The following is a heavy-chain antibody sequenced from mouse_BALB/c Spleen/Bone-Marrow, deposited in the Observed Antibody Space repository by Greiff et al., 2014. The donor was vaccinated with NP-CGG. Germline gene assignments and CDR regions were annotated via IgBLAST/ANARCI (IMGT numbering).Heavy chain of an antibody. D-gene: IGHD2-4*01. Sequence: VKLQESGPGLVQPSQSLSITCTVSGFSLTSYGVHWVRQSPGKGLEWLGVIWSGGSTDYNAAFIARLSISKDNSKSQVFFKMNSLQSNDTAIYYCARRLRAWFAYWGQGTLVTVSA. CDR3: ARRLRAWFAY. CDR1: GFSLTSYG. V-gene: IGHV2-2*03. J-gene: IGHJ3*01. CDR2: IWSGGST.